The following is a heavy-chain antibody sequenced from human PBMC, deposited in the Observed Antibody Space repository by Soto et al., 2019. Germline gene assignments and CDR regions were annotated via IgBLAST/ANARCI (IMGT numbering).Heavy chain of an antibody. V-gene: IGHV4-59*08. CDR1: GGSISSYY. D-gene: IGHD3-10*01. Sequence: PSETLSLTCTVSGGSISSYYWSWVRQPPGKGLEWIGYIYYSGSTNYNPSLKSRVTISVDTSKNQFSLKLSSVTAADTAVYYCARKYLPYYGSGSPYGMDVWGQGTTVTVSS. J-gene: IGHJ6*02. CDR3: ARKYLPYYGSGSPYGMDV. CDR2: IYYSGST.